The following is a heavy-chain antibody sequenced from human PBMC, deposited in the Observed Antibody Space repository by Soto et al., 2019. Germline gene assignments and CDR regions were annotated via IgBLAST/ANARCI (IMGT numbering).Heavy chain of an antibody. Sequence: LRLSCAASGITFSGSAMHWVRQASGKGLEWVGRIRSKTNSYATAYAASVKGRFTISRDDSKNTAYLQMNSLKTEDTAVYYCGVGAILFGDFDYWGQGTLVTVSS. CDR1: GITFSGSA. CDR3: GVGAILFGDFDY. CDR2: IRSKTNSYAT. D-gene: IGHD2-2*02. V-gene: IGHV3-73*01. J-gene: IGHJ4*02.